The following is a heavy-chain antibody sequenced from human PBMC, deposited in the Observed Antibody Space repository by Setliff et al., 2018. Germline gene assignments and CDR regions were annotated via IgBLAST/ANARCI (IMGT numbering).Heavy chain of an antibody. CDR2: IGAYNGNT. CDR1: GYTFTNYG. D-gene: IGHD6-19*01. Sequence: ASVKVSCKASGYTFTNYGVTWMRQAPGQGLGWMAWIGAYNGNTYNAHKFQGRVTMTSDTSTSTAYMELRSLRPDDTAVHYCARVTIAVAGYFDFWGPGTLVTVSS. CDR3: ARVTIAVAGYFDF. J-gene: IGHJ4*02. V-gene: IGHV1-18*01.